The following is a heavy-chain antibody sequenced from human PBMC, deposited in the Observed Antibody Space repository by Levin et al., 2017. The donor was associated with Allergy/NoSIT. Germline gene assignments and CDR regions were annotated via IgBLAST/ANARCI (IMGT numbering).Heavy chain of an antibody. CDR3: ARDNGGYYDSSGYALEM. J-gene: IGHJ3*02. D-gene: IGHD3-22*01. V-gene: IGHV3-74*01. CDR2: IKSDGTST. Sequence: PAGGSLRLSCAVSGFTFSNNWMHWVRQAPGEGPVWVSRIKSDGTSTTYAESVKGRFTISRDNAKSTLYLQMNSLRVEDTAVYYCARDNGGYYDSSGYALEMWGQGTMVTVSS. CDR1: GFTFSNNW.